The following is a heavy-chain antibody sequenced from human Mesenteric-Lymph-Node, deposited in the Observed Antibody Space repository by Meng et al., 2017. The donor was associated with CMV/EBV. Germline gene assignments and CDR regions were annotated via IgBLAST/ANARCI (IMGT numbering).Heavy chain of an antibody. V-gene: IGHV4/OR15-8*02. CDR2: INDSASA. D-gene: IGHD1-26*01. J-gene: IGHJ4*02. Sequence: SGAYVSTNTWWTWVRQFPGKGLEWIAEINDSASANYNSHLKSRVTISIDESKNQFSLTLNSVTAADTSVYYCARSPSVTLADPMGLDIWGQGILVTVSS. CDR1: GAYVSTNTW. CDR3: ARSPSVTLADPMGLDI.